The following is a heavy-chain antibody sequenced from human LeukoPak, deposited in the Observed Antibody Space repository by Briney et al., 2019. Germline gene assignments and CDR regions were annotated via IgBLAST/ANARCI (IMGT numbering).Heavy chain of an antibody. J-gene: IGHJ4*02. V-gene: IGHV3-21*01. Sequence: GGSLRLSCAASGFTFSSYSMNWVRQAPGKGLEWVSSISSSSSYIYYADSVKGRFTISRDNAKNSLYLQMNSLRAEDKAVYYCARDRPVYYGSGSPFDYWGQGTLVTVSS. D-gene: IGHD3-10*01. CDR1: GFTFSSYS. CDR3: ARDRPVYYGSGSPFDY. CDR2: ISSSSSYI.